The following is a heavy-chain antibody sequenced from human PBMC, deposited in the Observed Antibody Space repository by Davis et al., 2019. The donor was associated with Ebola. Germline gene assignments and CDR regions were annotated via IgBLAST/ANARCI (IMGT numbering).Heavy chain of an antibody. J-gene: IGHJ6*02. Sequence: GESLKISCAASGFTFSNYAMTWVRQAPGKGLEWVSGITGSDGSTYCADSVKGRFTISRDNAKNTLYLQMNSLRAEDTAVYYCARDLRYEYYYYGMDVWGQGTTVTVSS. V-gene: IGHV3-23*01. CDR3: ARDLRYEYYYYGMDV. CDR2: ITGSDGST. CDR1: GFTFSNYA. D-gene: IGHD4-17*01.